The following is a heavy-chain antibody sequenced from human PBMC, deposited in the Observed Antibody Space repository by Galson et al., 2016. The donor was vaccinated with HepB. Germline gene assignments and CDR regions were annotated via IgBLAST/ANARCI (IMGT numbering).Heavy chain of an antibody. CDR2: ISYDGTNE. CDR1: GFRFSSYG. V-gene: IGHV3-30*18. CDR3: AKDGLDYYDARDYDYGGRGGHDFDV. Sequence: SLRLSCAASGFRFSSYGIHWVRQAPGKGLERVALISYDGTNEKYADSVKGRFTISRDNSKNTLFLQMNSLRGEDTAVYYCAKDGLDYYDARDYDYGGRGGHDFDVWGQGTTVTVSS. D-gene: IGHD3-22*01. J-gene: IGHJ6*02.